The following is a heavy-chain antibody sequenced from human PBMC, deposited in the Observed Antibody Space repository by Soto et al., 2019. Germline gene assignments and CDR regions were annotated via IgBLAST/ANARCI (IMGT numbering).Heavy chain of an antibody. CDR2: ISYDGSNK. D-gene: IGHD6-6*01. J-gene: IGHJ4*02. V-gene: IGHV3-30-3*01. CDR1: GFTFSSYA. CDR3: ARDFSSSSVFSL. Sequence: QVQLVESGGGVVQPGRSLRLSCAASGFTFSSYAMHWVRQAPGKGLEWVAVISYDGSNKYYADSVKGRFTISRDNSKNTLYLQMNSLRAEDTAVYYCARDFSSSSVFSLWGQGTLVTVSS.